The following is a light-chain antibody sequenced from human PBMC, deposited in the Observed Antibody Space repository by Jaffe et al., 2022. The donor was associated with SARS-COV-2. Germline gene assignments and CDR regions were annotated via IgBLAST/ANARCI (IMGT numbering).Light chain of an antibody. CDR1: QGISHW. CDR2: AAS. V-gene: IGKV1-12*01. CDR3: QQAYGFPLS. J-gene: IGKJ4*01. Sequence: DIQMTQSPSSVSASVGDTVTITCRASQGISHWLAWYQQKPGKAPKFLIHAASSLQSGVLSRFSGSGSGTDFTLTIHRLQPEDFATYYCQQAYGFPLSFGGGTKVELK.